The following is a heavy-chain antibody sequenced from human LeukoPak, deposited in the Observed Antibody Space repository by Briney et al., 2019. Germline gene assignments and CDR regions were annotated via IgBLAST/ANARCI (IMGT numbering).Heavy chain of an antibody. D-gene: IGHD3-3*01. V-gene: IGHV4-39*01. CDR2: IYYNRST. CDR1: GASISSSSYC. CDR3: AGYDFWSNYHAI. J-gene: IGHJ3*02. Sequence: PSETLSLTCIVSGASISSSSYCWGWIRQPPGKWLEWIGSIYYNRSTYYNPSLKSRVTMSVDTSKNQFSLKVSSVTAADTAVYYCAGYDFWSNYHAIWGQGTMVTASS.